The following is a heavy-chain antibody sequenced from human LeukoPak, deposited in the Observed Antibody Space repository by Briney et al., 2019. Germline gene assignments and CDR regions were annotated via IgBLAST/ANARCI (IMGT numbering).Heavy chain of an antibody. V-gene: IGHV3-21*04. D-gene: IGHD3-10*01. Sequence: PGGSLRLSCAASGFIFSSYSMNWVRLAPGKGLEWVSSISSSSSYIYYADSVKGRFTISRDNSKSTLYIQMNSLRAEDTAVYYCARAKPKNMVRGLIMRRESRYYFDYWGQGTLVTVSS. CDR1: GFIFSSYS. CDR2: ISSSSSYI. J-gene: IGHJ4*02. CDR3: ARAKPKNMVRGLIMRRESRYYFDY.